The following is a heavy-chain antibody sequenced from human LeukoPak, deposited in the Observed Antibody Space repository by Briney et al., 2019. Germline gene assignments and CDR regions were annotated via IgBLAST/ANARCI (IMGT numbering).Heavy chain of an antibody. D-gene: IGHD3-16*01. CDR3: ARVGGGYYLDY. J-gene: IGHJ4*02. Sequence: SETLSLTCTVSGGSISSGSYYWSWIRQPAGKGLEWIGRIYTSGSTNYNPSLKSRVTISVDTSKNQFSLKLSSVTAADTAVYYCARVGGGYYLDYWGQGTLVTVSS. V-gene: IGHV4-61*02. CDR2: IYTSGST. CDR1: GGSISSGSYY.